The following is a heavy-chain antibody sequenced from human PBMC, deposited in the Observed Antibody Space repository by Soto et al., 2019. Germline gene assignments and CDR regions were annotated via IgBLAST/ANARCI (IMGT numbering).Heavy chain of an antibody. CDR1: GFTFSTYG. V-gene: IGHV3-33*01. D-gene: IGHD1-1*01. CDR2: TWNDGSNK. Sequence: QVQLVESGGGVVQPGRSLRLSCVASGFTFSTYGMHWVHQAPGKGLEWVAMTWNDGSNKYYTDSMKDRFTISRDNSKNTLYLQMNSLTDEDSAVYYCTTELNDMQAFDIWGQGTMVTVSS. CDR3: TTELNDMQAFDI. J-gene: IGHJ3*02.